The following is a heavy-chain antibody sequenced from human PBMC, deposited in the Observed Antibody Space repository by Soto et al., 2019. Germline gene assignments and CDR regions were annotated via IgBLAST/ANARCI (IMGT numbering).Heavy chain of an antibody. CDR2: IYYSGST. J-gene: IGHJ4*02. CDR1: GGSISSGGYY. Sequence: QVQLQESGPGLVKPSQTLSLTCTVSGGSISSGGYYWSWIRQHPGKGLEWIGYIYYSGSTYYNPSLKSRVTISVDTSKNQFSLKLSSVTGADTAVYYCARGSITFGGVIAGDYWGQGTLVTVSS. CDR3: ARGSITFGGVIAGDY. D-gene: IGHD3-16*02. V-gene: IGHV4-31*03.